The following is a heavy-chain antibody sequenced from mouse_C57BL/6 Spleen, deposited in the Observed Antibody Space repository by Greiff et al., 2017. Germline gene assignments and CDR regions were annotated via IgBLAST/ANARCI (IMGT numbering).Heavy chain of an antibody. J-gene: IGHJ2*01. CDR1: GFTFSDSG. V-gene: IGHV5-17*01. CDR3: ARADYGNSGDFDY. Sequence: EVQVVESGGGLVKPGGSLKLSCAASGFTFSDSGMHWVRQAPEKGLEWVAYISSGSSTIYYEDTVKGRFTISRANAKNTLFLQMTSRRSEDTAMYFCARADYGNSGDFDYWGQGTTLTVSS. CDR2: ISSGSSTI. D-gene: IGHD1-1*01.